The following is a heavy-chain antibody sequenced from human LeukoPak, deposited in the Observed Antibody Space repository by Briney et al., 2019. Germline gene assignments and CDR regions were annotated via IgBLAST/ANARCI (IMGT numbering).Heavy chain of an antibody. D-gene: IGHD3-22*01. Sequence: PSETLSLTCAVYGGSFSGYYWSWIRQPPGKGLEWIGEINHSGSTNYNPSLKSRVTISVDTSKNQFSLKLSSVTAADTAVYYCARGGYYYDSRGYGGYFDYWGQGTLVTVSS. V-gene: IGHV4-34*01. CDR1: GGSFSGYY. J-gene: IGHJ4*02. CDR2: INHSGST. CDR3: ARGGYYYDSRGYGGYFDY.